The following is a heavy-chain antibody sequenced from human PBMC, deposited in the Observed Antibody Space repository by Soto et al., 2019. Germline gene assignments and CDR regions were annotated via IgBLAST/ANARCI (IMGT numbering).Heavy chain of an antibody. CDR3: ASSGSYPRTRPDY. CDR2: IIPIFGTA. Sequence: SVKVSCKASGGTFSSYAISCVLQAPGQWREWMGGIIPIFGTANYAQKFQGRVTITADESTSTAYMELSSLRSEDTAVYYCASSGSYPRTRPDYWGQGTLVTVSS. J-gene: IGHJ4*02. D-gene: IGHD1-26*01. CDR1: GGTFSSYA. V-gene: IGHV1-69*13.